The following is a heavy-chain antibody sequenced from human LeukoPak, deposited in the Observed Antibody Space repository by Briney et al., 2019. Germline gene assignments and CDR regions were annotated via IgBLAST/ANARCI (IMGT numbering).Heavy chain of an antibody. CDR3: AREGLSKYAMDY. D-gene: IGHD2-8*01. CDR1: GYTFTGYY. Sequence: GASVKVSCKASGYTFTGYYTHWVRQAPGQGLEWMGWINPNSGGTNYAQKFQGRVTMTRDTSTSTAYMELSRLRSDDTAVYYCAREGLSKYAMDYWGQGTLVTVSS. V-gene: IGHV1-2*02. J-gene: IGHJ4*02. CDR2: INPNSGGT.